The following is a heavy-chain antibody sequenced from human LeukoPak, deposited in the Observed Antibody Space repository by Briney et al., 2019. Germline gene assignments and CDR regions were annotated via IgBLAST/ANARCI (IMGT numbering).Heavy chain of an antibody. CDR2: ISAGGGGT. CDR3: AKQFGSGAPYYYYMDV. Sequence: PGGSLRLSCAASGFTFSSFAMSWVRQAPGKGLEWVSSISAGGGGTYYADFVKGRFTISGDNSQNTLYLQMNSLRAEDTAVHYYAKQFGSGAPYYYYMDVWGKGTTVIVSS. CDR1: GFTFSSFA. J-gene: IGHJ6*03. D-gene: IGHD3-10*01. V-gene: IGHV3-23*01.